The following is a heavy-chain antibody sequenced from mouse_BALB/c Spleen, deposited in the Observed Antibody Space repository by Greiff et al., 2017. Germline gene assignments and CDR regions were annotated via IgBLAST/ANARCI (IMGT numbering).Heavy chain of an antibody. V-gene: IGHV2-9*02. J-gene: IGHJ3*01. D-gene: IGHD2-2*01. Sequence: QVQLKESGPGLVAPSQSLSITCTVSGFSLTSYGVHWVRQPPGKGLEWLGVIWAGGSTNYNSALMSRLSISKDNSKSQVFLKMNSLQTDDTAMYYCARGYGYDGPWCAYWGQGTLVTVAA. CDR2: IWAGGST. CDR3: ARGYGYDGPWCAY. CDR1: GFSLTSYG.